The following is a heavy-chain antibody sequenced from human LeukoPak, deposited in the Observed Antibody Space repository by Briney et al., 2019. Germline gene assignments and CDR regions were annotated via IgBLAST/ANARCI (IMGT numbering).Heavy chain of an antibody. CDR3: ARHAAIRRVTTNGWFDP. D-gene: IGHD4-17*01. CDR1: GYTFTGYY. J-gene: IGHJ5*02. CDR2: INPNSGGT. Sequence: ASVKVSCKASGYTFTGYYMHWVRQAPGQGLEWMGWINPNSGGTNYAQKFQGRVTMTRDTSISTAYMELSRLRSDDTAVYYCARHAAIRRVTTNGWFDPWGQGTLVTVSS. V-gene: IGHV1-2*02.